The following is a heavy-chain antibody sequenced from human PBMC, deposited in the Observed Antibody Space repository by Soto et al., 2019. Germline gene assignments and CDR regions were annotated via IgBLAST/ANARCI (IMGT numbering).Heavy chain of an antibody. J-gene: IGHJ6*02. Sequence: EVQLLESGGGLVQPGGSLRLSCAASGFTFSSYAMSWVRQAPGKGLEWVSAISGSGGSTYYADSVKGRFTISRDNSKNTLYLQMTSLRAEDTAVYYCAQSGVVAANYYYYYGMDVWGQGTTVTVSS. CDR3: AQSGVVAANYYYYYGMDV. CDR2: ISGSGGST. V-gene: IGHV3-23*01. D-gene: IGHD2-15*01. CDR1: GFTFSSYA.